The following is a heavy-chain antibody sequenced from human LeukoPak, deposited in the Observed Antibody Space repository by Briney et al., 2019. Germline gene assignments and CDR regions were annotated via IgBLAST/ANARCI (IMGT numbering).Heavy chain of an antibody. CDR3: AKDRARGYGSGSYYTTNWFDP. Sequence: PGGSLRLSCAASGFTFDDYAMHWVRQAPGKGLEWVSLISWDGGSTYYADSVKGRFTISRDNSKNTLYLQMNSLRAEDTAVYYCAKDRARGYGSGSYYTTNWFDPWGQGTLVTVSS. J-gene: IGHJ5*02. D-gene: IGHD3-10*01. CDR2: ISWDGGST. CDR1: GFTFDDYA. V-gene: IGHV3-43D*03.